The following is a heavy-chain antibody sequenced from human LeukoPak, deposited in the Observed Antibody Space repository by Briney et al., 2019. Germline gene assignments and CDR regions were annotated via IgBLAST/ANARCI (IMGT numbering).Heavy chain of an antibody. CDR2: IYYSGST. V-gene: IGHV4-61*01. CDR3: ARGVAVGHDAFDI. D-gene: IGHD6-19*01. CDR1: GGSVSSGSYY. J-gene: IGHJ3*02. Sequence: KSSETLSLTCTVSGGSVSSGSYYWSWIRQPPGKGLEWIGYIYYSGSTNYNPSLKSRVTISVDTSKNQFSLKLSSVTAADTAVYYCARGVAVGHDAFDIWGQGTMVTVSS.